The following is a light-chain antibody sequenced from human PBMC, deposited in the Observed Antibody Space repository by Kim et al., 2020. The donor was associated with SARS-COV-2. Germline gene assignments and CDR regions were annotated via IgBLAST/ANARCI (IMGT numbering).Light chain of an antibody. J-gene: IGKJ2*01. V-gene: IGKV3-20*01. CDR2: GAS. CDR3: QQYSASSAFT. Sequence: SPTERAHPPDRHNQTITSNSLTWYRQKPGQAPSLLIYGASSRATGIPDRFSGTGSGTDFTLTISRLEPEDFAVYYCQQYSASSAFTFGQGTKLEI. CDR1: QTITSNS.